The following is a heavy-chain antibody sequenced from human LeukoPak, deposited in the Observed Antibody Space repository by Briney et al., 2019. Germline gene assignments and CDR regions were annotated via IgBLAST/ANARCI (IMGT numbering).Heavy chain of an antibody. CDR2: MNPNSGNT. CDR1: GYTFTSYD. J-gene: IGHJ4*02. V-gene: IGHV1-8*01. CDR3: ASDVDTAMGRDY. D-gene: IGHD5-18*01. Sequence: ASVKVSCKASGYTFTSYDINWVRQATGQWLEWMGWMNPNSGNTGYAQKFQGRVTMTRNTSISTAYMELSSLRSEDTAVYYCASDVDTAMGRDYWGQGTLVTVSS.